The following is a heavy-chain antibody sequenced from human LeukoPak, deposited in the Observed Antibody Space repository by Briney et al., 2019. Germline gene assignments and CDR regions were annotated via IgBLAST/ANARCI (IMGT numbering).Heavy chain of an antibody. V-gene: IGHV4-39*01. Sequence: SETLSLTCTVSGGSISSSSYYWGWIRQPPGKGLEWIGSIYYSGSTYYNPSLKSRVTISVDTSKNQFSLKLSSVTAADTAVYYCARVMVGMATIGVDYWGQGTLVTVSS. CDR2: IYYSGST. J-gene: IGHJ4*02. CDR1: GGSISSSSYY. CDR3: ARVMVGMATIGVDY. D-gene: IGHD5-24*01.